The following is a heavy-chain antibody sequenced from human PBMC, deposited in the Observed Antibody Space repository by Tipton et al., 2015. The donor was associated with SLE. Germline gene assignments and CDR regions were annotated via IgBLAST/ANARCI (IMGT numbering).Heavy chain of an antibody. Sequence: SLRLSCAASGFTFSSYSMNWVRQAPGKGLEWVSAISGSGGSTYYADSVKGRFTISRDNSKNTLYLQMNSLRAEDTAVYYCAKDPDSSSGYWGQGTLVTVSS. J-gene: IGHJ4*02. V-gene: IGHV3-23*01. CDR2: ISGSGGST. CDR3: AKDPDSSSGY. D-gene: IGHD6-13*01. CDR1: GFTFSSYS.